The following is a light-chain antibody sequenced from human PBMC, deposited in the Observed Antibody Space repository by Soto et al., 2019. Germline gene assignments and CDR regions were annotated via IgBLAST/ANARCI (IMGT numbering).Light chain of an antibody. Sequence: QSVLTQPASVSGSPGQSITISCTGTSSDVGAYNYVPWYQQHPGKAPSLMIYDVTNRPSGVSNRFSGSKSGNTASLTISGLQAEDEADYYCSSYTRTSTYVFGAGTKVTVL. CDR3: SSYTRTSTYV. J-gene: IGLJ1*01. CDR2: DVT. CDR1: SSDVGAYNY. V-gene: IGLV2-14*01.